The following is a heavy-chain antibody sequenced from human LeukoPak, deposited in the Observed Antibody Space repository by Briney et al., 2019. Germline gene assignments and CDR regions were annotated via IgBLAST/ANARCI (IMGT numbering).Heavy chain of an antibody. V-gene: IGHV4-39*07. Sequence: SETLSLTCTVSGGSISSSSYYWGWVRQPPGKGLEWIGSIYYSGSTYYNPSLKSRVTISVYTSKNQFSLKLSSVAAAATAVYYCARVLGTGRFLEWREYWFDYWGQGTLVTVSS. D-gene: IGHD3-3*01. J-gene: IGHJ4*02. CDR2: IYYSGST. CDR3: ARVLGTGRFLEWREYWFDY. CDR1: GGSISSSSYY.